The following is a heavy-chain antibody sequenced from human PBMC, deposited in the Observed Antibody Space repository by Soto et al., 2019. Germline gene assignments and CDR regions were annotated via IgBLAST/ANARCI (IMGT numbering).Heavy chain of an antibody. D-gene: IGHD3-9*01. J-gene: IGHJ6*02. Sequence: QVQLVQSGAEVKKPGSSMKVSCKASGGTFSSYTISWVRQAPGQGLEWMGRIIPILGITNYPQKFQGRVTITAHKSTSTAYMELSSLRSEDTAVYYCATTRLAGYGMDVWGQGTTVTVSS. CDR1: GGTFSSYT. CDR3: ATTRLAGYGMDV. V-gene: IGHV1-69*02. CDR2: IIPILGIT.